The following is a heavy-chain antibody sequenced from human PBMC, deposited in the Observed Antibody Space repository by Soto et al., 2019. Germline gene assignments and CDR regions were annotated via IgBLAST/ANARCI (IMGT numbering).Heavy chain of an antibody. D-gene: IGHD3-16*02. CDR1: GVTFRNYW. V-gene: IGHV3-74*01. Sequence: GGSLRLSCAASGVTFRNYWMHWVRQAPGRGMVWVSNIQSDGRTVDYADSVKGRFTISRDNAKNTLHLQMDSLTAEDTAVYYCARVVSSEVPYFGYWGQGTLVTVS. CDR2: IQSDGRTV. J-gene: IGHJ4*02. CDR3: ARVVSSEVPYFGY.